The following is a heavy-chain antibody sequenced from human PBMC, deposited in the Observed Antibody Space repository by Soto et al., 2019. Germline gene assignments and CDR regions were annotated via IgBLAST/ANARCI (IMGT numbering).Heavy chain of an antibody. CDR1: GFTFSTYG. CDR3: ARTVCNYVTGVFDI. CDR2: VWHDGSKQ. D-gene: IGHD3-16*01. J-gene: IGHJ3*02. V-gene: IGHV3-33*01. Sequence: QVQLVESGGGVVQPGRSLRLSCVASGFTFSTYGIYWVRQAPAKGLEWVALVWHDGSKQYYADSAKGRFIISRDNSKKNVYLQMNSLRAEDTAVYYCARTVCNYVTGVFDIWGQGTMVTLSS.